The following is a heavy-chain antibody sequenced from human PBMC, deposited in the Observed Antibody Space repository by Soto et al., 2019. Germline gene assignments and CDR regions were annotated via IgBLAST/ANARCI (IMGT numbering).Heavy chain of an antibody. Sequence: GASVKVSCKASGGTFSSYAISWVRQAPGQGLEWMGGIIPIFGTANYAQKFQGRVTITADESTSTAYMELSSLRSEDTAVYYCARSVPAAQYNWFDPWGQGTLVTVSS. J-gene: IGHJ5*02. D-gene: IGHD2-2*01. V-gene: IGHV1-69*13. CDR1: GGTFSSYA. CDR2: IIPIFGTA. CDR3: ARSVPAAQYNWFDP.